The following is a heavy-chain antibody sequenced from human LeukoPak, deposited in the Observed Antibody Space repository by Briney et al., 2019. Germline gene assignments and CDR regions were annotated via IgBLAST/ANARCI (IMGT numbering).Heavy chain of an antibody. CDR2: ISSRSSYI. CDR3: ARQGGYHFPNAFDI. CDR1: GFTFSTYT. J-gene: IGHJ3*02. V-gene: IGHV3-21*01. Sequence: GGSLRLSCAASGFTFSTYTMNWVRQAPGKGLEWVSSISSRSSYIYYADSVKGRFTISRDNAKNSLYLQMNSLRADDTAVYFCARQGGYHFPNAFDIWGQGTLVTVSS. D-gene: IGHD5-12*01.